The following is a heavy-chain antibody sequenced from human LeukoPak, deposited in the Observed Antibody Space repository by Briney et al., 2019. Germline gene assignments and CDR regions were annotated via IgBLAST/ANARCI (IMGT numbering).Heavy chain of an antibody. CDR2: IYYSGST. Sequence: SETLSLTCTVSGGSISSSSYSWGWIRQPPGKGLEWIGSIYYSGSTYYNPSLKSRVTISVDTSKNQFSLKLSSVTAADTAVYYCASDSGSLDYWGQGTLVTVSS. J-gene: IGHJ4*02. CDR1: GGSISSSSYS. CDR3: ASDSGSLDY. D-gene: IGHD1-26*01. V-gene: IGHV4-39*01.